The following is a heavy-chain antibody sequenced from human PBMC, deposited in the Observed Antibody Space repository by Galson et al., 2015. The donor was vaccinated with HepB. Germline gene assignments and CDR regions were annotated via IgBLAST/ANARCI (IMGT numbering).Heavy chain of an antibody. CDR2: INLDGGST. Sequence: SLRLSCAASGFIVSSHRMHWVRQAPGKGLVWVSRINLDGGSTSYADSVKGRFTISRDKAKNTLYLQMDSLRVEDTAVYYCAREANSGPYYPFDYWGQGTLVTVAS. V-gene: IGHV3-74*01. D-gene: IGHD1-26*01. J-gene: IGHJ4*02. CDR3: AREANSGPYYPFDY. CDR1: GFIVSSHR.